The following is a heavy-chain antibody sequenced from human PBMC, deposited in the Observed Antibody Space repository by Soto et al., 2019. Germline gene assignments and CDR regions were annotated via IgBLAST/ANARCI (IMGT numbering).Heavy chain of an antibody. CDR1: GFTFSSYG. D-gene: IGHD3-22*01. Sequence: PGGSLRLSCAASGFTFSSYGMHWVRQAPGKGLEWVAVIWYDGSNKYYADSVKGRFTISRDNAKTTLYLQMDRLRPEDTALYFCAKSLYYYDSSPLDHWGQGTLVTVSS. J-gene: IGHJ4*02. CDR2: IWYDGSNK. CDR3: AKSLYYYDSSPLDH. V-gene: IGHV3-33*03.